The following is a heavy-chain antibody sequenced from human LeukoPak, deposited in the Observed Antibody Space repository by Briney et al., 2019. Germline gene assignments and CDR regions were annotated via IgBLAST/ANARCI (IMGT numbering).Heavy chain of an antibody. Sequence: SETLSLTCTVSGGSISSYYWSWIRQPVGKGLEWIGRIYSSGNTNYNPSLKSRVTLSVDTSKNQFSLKLSSVTAADTAVYYCARDGRQVPFDPWGQGTLVTVSS. J-gene: IGHJ5*02. D-gene: IGHD2-2*01. V-gene: IGHV4-4*07. CDR2: IYSSGNT. CDR1: GGSISSYY. CDR3: ARDGRQVPFDP.